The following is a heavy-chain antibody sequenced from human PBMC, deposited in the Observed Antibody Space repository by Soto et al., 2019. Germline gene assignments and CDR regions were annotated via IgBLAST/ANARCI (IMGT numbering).Heavy chain of an antibody. CDR1: GYTFTSYD. Sequence: ASVKVSCKASGYTFTSYDIYWVRQATGQGLEWMGWMNPNTGDSSYAQKFQGRVTMTSDTSITTAHMELSSLRSEDTAVYYCARRAETDGWNGFGADKYYFDFWGQGTLVTVSS. V-gene: IGHV1-8*01. CDR2: MNPNTGDS. D-gene: IGHD1-1*01. J-gene: IGHJ4*02. CDR3: ARRAETDGWNGFGADKYYFDF.